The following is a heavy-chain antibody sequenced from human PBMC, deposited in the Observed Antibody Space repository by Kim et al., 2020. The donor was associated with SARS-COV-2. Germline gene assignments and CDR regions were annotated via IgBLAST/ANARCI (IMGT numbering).Heavy chain of an antibody. D-gene: IGHD1-26*01. CDR2: IIPIFGTA. CDR1: GGTFSSYA. V-gene: IGHV1-69*13. CDR3: ARGEDIVGATTLYYYYGMDV. J-gene: IGHJ6*02. Sequence: SVKVSCKASGGTFSSYAISWVRQAPGQGLEWMGGIIPIFGTANYAQKFQGRVTITADESTSTAYMELSSLRSEDTAVYYCARGEDIVGATTLYYYYGMDVWGQGTTVTVSS.